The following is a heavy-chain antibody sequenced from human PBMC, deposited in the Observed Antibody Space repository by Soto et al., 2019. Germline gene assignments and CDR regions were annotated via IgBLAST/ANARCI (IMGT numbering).Heavy chain of an antibody. Sequence: ASVKVSCKASGYTFTSYYMHWVRQAPGQGLEWMGIINTSGGSTSYAQKFQGRVTMTRDTSTSTVYMELSSLRSEDTAVYYCARNHVNYYGSGRSRAFGYWGQGTLVTVSS. V-gene: IGHV1-46*03. J-gene: IGHJ4*02. CDR1: GYTFTSYY. CDR2: INTSGGST. CDR3: ARNHVNYYGSGRSRAFGY. D-gene: IGHD3-10*01.